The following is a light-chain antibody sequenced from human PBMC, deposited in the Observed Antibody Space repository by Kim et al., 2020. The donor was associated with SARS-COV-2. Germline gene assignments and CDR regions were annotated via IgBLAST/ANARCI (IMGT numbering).Light chain of an antibody. V-gene: IGLV10-54*01. J-gene: IGLJ3*02. CDR1: TNKLDYEV. CDR2: RNN. CDR3: SAWDSSLSAWV. Sequence: QSATITCHGDTNKLDYEVAVWLQQRQGQPPKLLAHRNNNRPSGISDRLSASRSGNTASLTITGLQPEDEADYYRSAWDSSLSAWVFGGGTQLSVL.